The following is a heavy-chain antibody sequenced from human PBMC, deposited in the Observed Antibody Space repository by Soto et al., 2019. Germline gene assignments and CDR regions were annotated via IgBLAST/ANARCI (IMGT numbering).Heavy chain of an antibody. CDR3: ARQIYDSDTGPNFQYYFDS. Sequence: GESLKISCKGSGYSFAGYWITWVRQKPGKGPEWMGRIDPSDSQTYYSPSFRGHVTISVTKSITTVFLQWSSLRASDTAMYYCARQIYDSDTGPNFQYYFDSWGQGTPVTVSS. D-gene: IGHD3-22*01. J-gene: IGHJ4*02. CDR2: IDPSDSQT. V-gene: IGHV5-10-1*01. CDR1: GYSFAGYW.